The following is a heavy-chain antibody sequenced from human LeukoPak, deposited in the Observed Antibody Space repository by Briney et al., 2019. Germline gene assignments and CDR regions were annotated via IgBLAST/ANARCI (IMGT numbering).Heavy chain of an antibody. D-gene: IGHD2-21*01. CDR1: GLTFSTYD. CDR2: IWICGSDK. CDR3: AYARGSCGGDTGQHAVDV. Sequence: GGSLRLSCAASGLTFSTYDMRWVRQTPGKGLEWVSPIWICGSDKFYADSVKGRLTISRDNSKNTVYLQMNSLRAEDTAVYYGAYARGSCGGDTGQHAVDVWGQGTTVTVSS. J-gene: IGHJ6*02. V-gene: IGHV3-23*01.